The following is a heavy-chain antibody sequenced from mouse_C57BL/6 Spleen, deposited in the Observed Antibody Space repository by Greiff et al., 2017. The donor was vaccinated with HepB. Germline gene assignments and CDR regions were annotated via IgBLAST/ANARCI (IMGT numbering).Heavy chain of an antibody. D-gene: IGHD1-1*01. V-gene: IGHV5-9-1*02. CDR1: GFTFSSYA. Sequence: EVKLMESGEGLVKPGGSLKLSCAASGFTFSSYAMSWVRQTPEKRLEWVAYISSGGDYIYYADTVKGRFTISRDNARNTLYLQMSSLKSEDTAMYYCTRVHGSSYGAYWGQGTLVTVSA. CDR2: ISSGGDYI. CDR3: TRVHGSSYGAY. J-gene: IGHJ3*01.